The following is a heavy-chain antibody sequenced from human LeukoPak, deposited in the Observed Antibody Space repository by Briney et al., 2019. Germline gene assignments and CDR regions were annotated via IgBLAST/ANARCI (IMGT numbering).Heavy chain of an antibody. CDR1: GGSISSYY. CDR2: IYYTGST. CDR3: ARWGGYSYGFTRGFDI. V-gene: IGHV4-59*01. D-gene: IGHD5-18*01. J-gene: IGHJ3*02. Sequence: PSETLSLTCTVPGGSISSYYGSWIRQSPGKGLEWIGNIYYTGSTNYNPSLKSRVTISVDTAKEQFSLKLSSVTAADTAMYYCARWGGYSYGFTRGFDIWGHGTMVTVSS.